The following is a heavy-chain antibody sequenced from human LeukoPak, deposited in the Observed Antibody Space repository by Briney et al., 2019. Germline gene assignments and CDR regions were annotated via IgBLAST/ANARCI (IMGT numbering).Heavy chain of an antibody. Sequence: SETLSLTCTVSGGSISSYYWSWIRQPPGKGLEWIGYIYYSGSTNYSPSLKSRVTISVDTSTNQFSLKLTSVTAADTAVYYCARGLRNRSLNYWGQGTLVTVSS. J-gene: IGHJ4*02. CDR3: ARGLRNRSLNY. D-gene: IGHD2/OR15-2a*01. CDR1: GGSISSYY. V-gene: IGHV4-59*12. CDR2: IYYSGST.